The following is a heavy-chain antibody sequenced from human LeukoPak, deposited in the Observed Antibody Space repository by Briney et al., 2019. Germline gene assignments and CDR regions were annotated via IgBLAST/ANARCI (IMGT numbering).Heavy chain of an antibody. CDR3: ARGQGSSWFDY. V-gene: IGHV1-2*02. CDR2: IDPNAGVT. J-gene: IGHJ4*02. Sequence: ASMKVSCKASGYTFTGYYMHWVRQAPGQGLGWMGWIDPNAGVTYCAQKFQGRVTMARDTSISTAYLELSTVTSDDTAIYYCARGQGSSWFDYWGQGTLVTVSS. CDR1: GYTFTGYY. D-gene: IGHD6-13*01.